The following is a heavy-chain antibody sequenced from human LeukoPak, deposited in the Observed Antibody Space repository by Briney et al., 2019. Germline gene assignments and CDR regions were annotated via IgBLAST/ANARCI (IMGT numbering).Heavy chain of an antibody. CDR2: ISSRSTYI. J-gene: IGHJ4*02. CDR3: ARERHIYDFWSGYPMVV. CDR1: GFTFSSYS. Sequence: GGSLRLSCAASGFTFSSYSMSWVRQAPGKGLEWVSSISSRSTYIYYADSVKGRFTISRDNAKNSLYMQMNSLRAEDTAVYYCARERHIYDFWSGYPMVVWGQGTLVTVSS. D-gene: IGHD3-3*01. V-gene: IGHV3-21*04.